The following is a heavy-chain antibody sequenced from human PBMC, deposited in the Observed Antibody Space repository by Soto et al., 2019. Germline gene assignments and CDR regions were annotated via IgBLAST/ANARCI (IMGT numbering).Heavy chain of an antibody. Sequence: PGESLKISCKGSGYSFTSYWIGWVRQMPGKGLEWMGIIYPGDSDTRYSPSFQGQVTISADKSISTAYLQWSSLKASDTAMYYCASWSSDYGGISRPPDAFNIWGQGTIV. CDR3: ASWSSDYGGISRPPDAFNI. CDR1: GYSFTSYW. V-gene: IGHV5-51*01. CDR2: IYPGDSDT. D-gene: IGHD4-17*01. J-gene: IGHJ3*02.